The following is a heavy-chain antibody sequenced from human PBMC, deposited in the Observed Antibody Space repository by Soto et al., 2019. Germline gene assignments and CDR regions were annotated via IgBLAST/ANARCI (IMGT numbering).Heavy chain of an antibody. CDR2: IYYSGST. D-gene: IGHD3-10*01. V-gene: IGHV4-59*01. Sequence: SETLSLTCTVSGFSISSYYWSWFRPPPGKGLEWIGYIYYSGSTNYNPSLKSRVTISVDTSKNQFSLKLSSVTAADTAVYYCAGSWKYSYYYYYMDVWGKGTTVTVSS. J-gene: IGHJ6*03. CDR3: AGSWKYSYYYYYMDV. CDR1: GFSISSYY.